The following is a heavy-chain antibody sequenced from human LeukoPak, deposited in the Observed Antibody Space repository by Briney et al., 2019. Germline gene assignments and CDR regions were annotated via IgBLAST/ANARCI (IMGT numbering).Heavy chain of an antibody. CDR1: GFTFSTYW. CDR2: IKQDGREK. V-gene: IGHV3-7*01. CDR3: ARLAEDYYYYMDV. Sequence: PGGSLRLSCAASGFTFSTYWMSWVRQAPGKGLEWVANIKQDGREKYYVDSVKGRFTISRDNAKNSLYLQMNSLRAEDTAVYYCARLAEDYYYYMDVWGKGTTVTVSS. J-gene: IGHJ6*03.